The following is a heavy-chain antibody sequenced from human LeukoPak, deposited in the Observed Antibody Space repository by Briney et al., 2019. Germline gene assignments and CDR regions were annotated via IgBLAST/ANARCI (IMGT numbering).Heavy chain of an antibody. CDR2: IYYSGST. J-gene: IGHJ4*02. CDR1: GGSISSSSYY. V-gene: IGHV4-39*01. D-gene: IGHD3-16*02. CDR3: ARPLMITFGGVIVIRYFDY. Sequence: SETLSLTCTASGGSISSSSYYWGWLRQPPGKELEWIGSIYYSGSTYYNPSLKSRATIYVYTSKNQFPLKLISVTAADTAVYYCARPLMITFGGVIVIRYFDYWGQGTLVTVSS.